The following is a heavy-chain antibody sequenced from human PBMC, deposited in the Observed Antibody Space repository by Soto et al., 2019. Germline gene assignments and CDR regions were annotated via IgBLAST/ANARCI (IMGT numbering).Heavy chain of an antibody. D-gene: IGHD3-3*01. CDR3: ARDGDLRSDFWSGPLGGGWFDP. V-gene: IGHV1-69*12. CDR2: IIPIFGST. CDR1: GGTFSNSA. J-gene: IGHJ5*02. Sequence: QVQLVQSGAEVRKPGSSVKVSCKASGGTFSNSAITWVRQAPGQGLEWVGGIIPIFGSTNYAQKFQGRVTIRADESTSRAYMELSSLTSEDTAVYYCARDGDLRSDFWSGPLGGGWFDPWGQGTLVTVSS.